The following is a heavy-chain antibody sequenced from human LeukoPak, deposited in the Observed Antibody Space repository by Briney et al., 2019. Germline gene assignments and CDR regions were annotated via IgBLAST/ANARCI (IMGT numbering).Heavy chain of an antibody. CDR3: ARHYDFWSGYYIGFGP. J-gene: IGHJ5*02. CDR1: GFTFSNYA. D-gene: IGHD3-3*01. Sequence: GGSLRLSCAASGFTFSNYAMSWVRQAPGKGLEWVSASSGSGGITYYADSVKGRFTISRDDSKNTLYLQMNSLRAEDTAVYYCARHYDFWSGYYIGFGPWGQGARVTVSS. CDR2: SSGSGGIT. V-gene: IGHV3-23*01.